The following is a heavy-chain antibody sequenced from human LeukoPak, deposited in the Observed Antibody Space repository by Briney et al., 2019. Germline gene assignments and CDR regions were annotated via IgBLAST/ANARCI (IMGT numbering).Heavy chain of an antibody. Sequence: GGSLRLSCAASGFTFSSYAMSWVRQAPGKGLEWVSTISNSDGSTYYADSVKGRFTISRDNSENTLYLQMNSLRAEDTAVYYCASAPCYDSSGYSYYYYYYMDVWGKGTTVTVSS. V-gene: IGHV3-23*01. CDR3: ASAPCYDSSGYSYYYYYYMDV. CDR2: ISNSDGST. D-gene: IGHD3-22*01. J-gene: IGHJ6*03. CDR1: GFTFSSYA.